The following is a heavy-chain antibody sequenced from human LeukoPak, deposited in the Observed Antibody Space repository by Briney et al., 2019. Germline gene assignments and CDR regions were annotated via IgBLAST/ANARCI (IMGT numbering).Heavy chain of an antibody. J-gene: IGHJ5*02. CDR2: IIPIFGTA. D-gene: IGHD3-9*01. CDR3: ARVLGFNDILTGYTYGWFDP. CDR1: GGTFSSYA. Sequence: SVKVSCKASGGTFSSYAISWARQAPGQGLEWMGGIIPIFGTANYAQKFQGRVTITADKSTSTAYMELSSLRSEDTAVYYCARVLGFNDILTGYTYGWFDPWGQGTLVTVSS. V-gene: IGHV1-69*06.